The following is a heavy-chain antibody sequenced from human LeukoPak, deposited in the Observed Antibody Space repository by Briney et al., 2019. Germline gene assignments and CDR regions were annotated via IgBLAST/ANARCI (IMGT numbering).Heavy chain of an antibody. CDR2: ISWNSGSI. D-gene: IGHD6-13*01. CDR3: AIGSSWDATGGYFDY. J-gene: IGHJ4*02. Sequence: PGGSLRLSCAASGFTFDDYAMHWVRQAPGKGLEWVSGISWNSGSIGYADSVKGRFTISRDNAKNSLYLQMNSLRAEDTALYYCAIGSSWDATGGYFDYWGQGTLVTVSS. CDR1: GFTFDDYA. V-gene: IGHV3-9*01.